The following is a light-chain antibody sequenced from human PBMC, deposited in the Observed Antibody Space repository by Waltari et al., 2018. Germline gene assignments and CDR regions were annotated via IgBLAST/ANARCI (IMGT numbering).Light chain of an antibody. CDR3: QQYYSAPET. J-gene: IGKJ1*01. V-gene: IGKV4-1*01. CDR1: QSVLLSSNNRNY. CDR2: WAT. Sequence: DIVMTQSPDSLAVSLGERATINCKSSQSVLLSSNNRNYLTWYQQKPGQPPKLLIYWATTRESGVPGRLSGSGSGTDFTLTISSLQAEDVAVYYCQQYYSAPETFGQGTKVEIK.